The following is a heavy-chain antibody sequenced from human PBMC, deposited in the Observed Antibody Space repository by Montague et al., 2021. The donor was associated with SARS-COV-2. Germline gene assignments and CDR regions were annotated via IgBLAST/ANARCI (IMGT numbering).Heavy chain of an antibody. Sequence: SETLSLTRAVYGGSLSGYYWSWIRQPPGKGLEWIGEINHSGSTNYNPSLKSRVTISVDTPKNRFSLKLSSVTAADTAVYYCTREGYQVLWSDYYYYGMDVWGQGTTVTVSS. CDR2: INHSGST. CDR3: TREGYQVLWSDYYYYGMDV. CDR1: GGSLSGYY. J-gene: IGHJ6*02. D-gene: IGHD2-2*01. V-gene: IGHV4-34*01.